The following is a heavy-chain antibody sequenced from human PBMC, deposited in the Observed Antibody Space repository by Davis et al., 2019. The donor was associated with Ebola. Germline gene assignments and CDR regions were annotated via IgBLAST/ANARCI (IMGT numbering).Heavy chain of an antibody. CDR1: GFTFSSYW. D-gene: IGHD6-19*01. Sequence: GESLKISCAASGFTFSSYWMSWVRQAPGKGLEWVAVISSDGNNRYYADSVKGRFTISRDSSKKTVNLQMSSLGSEDTAIYYCARGGWQWLAGGLDFWGPGTLVTVSS. J-gene: IGHJ4*02. V-gene: IGHV3-30-3*01. CDR3: ARGGWQWLAGGLDF. CDR2: ISSDGNNR.